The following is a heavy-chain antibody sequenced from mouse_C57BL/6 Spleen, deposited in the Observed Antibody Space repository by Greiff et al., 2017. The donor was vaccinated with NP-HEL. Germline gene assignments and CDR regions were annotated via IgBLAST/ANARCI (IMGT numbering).Heavy chain of an antibody. CDR1: GYSFTGYY. CDR3: ARRAYYYGSSYDAMDY. D-gene: IGHD1-1*01. Sequence: VHVKQFGPELVKPGASVKISCKASGYSFTGYYMNWVKQSPEKSLEWIGEINPSTGGTTYNQKFKAKATLTVDKSSSTAYMQLKSLTSEDSAVYYCARRAYYYGSSYDAMDYWGQGTSVTVSS. CDR2: INPSTGGT. V-gene: IGHV1-42*01. J-gene: IGHJ4*01.